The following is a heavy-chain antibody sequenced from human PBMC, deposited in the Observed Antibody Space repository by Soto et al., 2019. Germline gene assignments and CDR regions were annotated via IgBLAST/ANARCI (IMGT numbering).Heavy chain of an antibody. V-gene: IGHV3-23*01. CDR2: ISAYGGTT. CDR1: GFTFSNYA. CDR3: GKDPNGDYVGAFAL. D-gene: IGHD4-17*01. J-gene: IGHJ3*01. Sequence: EVQLLESGGDLVQPGGSLRLSCAASGFTFSNYAMSWVRQAPGKGPEWVSGISAYGGTTYYADSVRGRFTISRDNSKAALYLQMHSLRAEDTALYYCGKDPNGDYVGAFALRGHGTVVTVSS.